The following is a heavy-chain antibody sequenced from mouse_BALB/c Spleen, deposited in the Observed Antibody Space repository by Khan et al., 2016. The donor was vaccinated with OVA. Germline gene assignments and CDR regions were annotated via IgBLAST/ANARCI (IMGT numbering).Heavy chain of an antibody. D-gene: IGHD2-1*01. Sequence: VQLKESGPDLVKPSQSLSLTCTVTGYSITSGYAWHWIRQFPGNKLEWMASIYFSGSINYNPSLKSRISVPRDTSKNQFFLQLNSVTSEDTVTYYCTRYGNNMDYWGQGTSVTVSA. J-gene: IGHJ4*01. CDR1: GYSITSGYA. CDR2: IYFSGSI. CDR3: TRYGNNMDY. V-gene: IGHV3-1*02.